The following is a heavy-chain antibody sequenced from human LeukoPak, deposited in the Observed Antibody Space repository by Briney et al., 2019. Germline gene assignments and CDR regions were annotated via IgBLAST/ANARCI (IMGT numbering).Heavy chain of an antibody. Sequence: GGSLTLSCAASGFAFNSYSMHCVRQAPGKGLEWVSSISSSSSYIYYADSVKGRFTISRDNAKNSLYLQMNSLRAEDTAVYYCARDVDIVATIVADYWGQGTLVTVSS. CDR2: ISSSSSYI. CDR3: ARDVDIVATIVADY. CDR1: GFAFNSYS. J-gene: IGHJ4*02. V-gene: IGHV3-21*01. D-gene: IGHD5-12*01.